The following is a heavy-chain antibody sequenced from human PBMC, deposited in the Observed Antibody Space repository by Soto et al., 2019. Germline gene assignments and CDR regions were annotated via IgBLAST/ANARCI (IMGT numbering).Heavy chain of an antibody. D-gene: IGHD3-16*01. V-gene: IGHV3-30*03. CDR3: AREKNYALDV. CDR2: ISFDGSNK. Sequence: PGGSLRLSCAASGFTFSSFALQWVRQAPGKGLEWVAVISFDGSNKYYGDPVKGRFIISRDNAKNTLYLQMNSLRAEDTAVYYCAREKNYALDVWGQGTTGTVSS. CDR1: GFTFSSFA. J-gene: IGHJ6*02.